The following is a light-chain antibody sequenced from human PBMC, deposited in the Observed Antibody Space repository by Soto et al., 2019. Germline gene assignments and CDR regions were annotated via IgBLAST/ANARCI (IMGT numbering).Light chain of an antibody. J-gene: IGLJ1*01. CDR1: SSDVGGYNY. CDR3: SSYAGSLYV. Sequence: QSALTQPPSASGSPGQSVTISCTGTSSDVGGYNYVSWYQQHPGKAPKLMIYEVSKRPSGVPARFSGSKSGNTASLTVSGLQAEDEADYYCSSYAGSLYVFGTGTKVTVL. CDR2: EVS. V-gene: IGLV2-8*01.